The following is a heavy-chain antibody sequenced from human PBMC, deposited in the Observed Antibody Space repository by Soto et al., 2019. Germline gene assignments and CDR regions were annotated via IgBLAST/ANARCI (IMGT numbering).Heavy chain of an antibody. CDR3: VRSKGGYSYGTPFDY. V-gene: IGHV3-9*01. J-gene: IGHJ4*02. CDR2: ISWNSGNI. CDR1: GFTFDDYA. Sequence: PGGSLTLSCAASGFTFDDYAMHWVRQVLGKGLEWVSSISWNSGNIGYADSVKGRFTTSRDNAKNSLYLQMNSLRPEDTALYYCVRSKGGYSYGTPFDYWGQGT. D-gene: IGHD5-18*01.